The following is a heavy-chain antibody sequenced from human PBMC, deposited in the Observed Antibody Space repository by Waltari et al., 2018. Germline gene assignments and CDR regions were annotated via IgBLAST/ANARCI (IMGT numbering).Heavy chain of an antibody. CDR2: IYHSGST. D-gene: IGHD6-13*01. V-gene: IGHV4-38-2*01. CDR1: GYSISSGYY. Sequence: QVQLQESGPGLVKRSETLSLTCAVSGYSISSGYYWGWIRQPPGKGLEWIGSIYHSGSTYYNPSLKSRVTISVDTSKNQFSLKLSSVTAADTAVYYCARPLAAAGIDWGQGTLVTVSS. CDR3: ARPLAAAGID. J-gene: IGHJ4*02.